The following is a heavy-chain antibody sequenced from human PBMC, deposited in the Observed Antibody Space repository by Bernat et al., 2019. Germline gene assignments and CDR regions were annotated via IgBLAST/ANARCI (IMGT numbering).Heavy chain of an antibody. V-gene: IGHV3-15*07. CDR1: GFTFTYAW. D-gene: IGHD3-16*02. Sequence: EVYLVESGGGLVEPGGSLRLSCAASGFTFTYAWMNWVRQVPGKGLEWVGHIKSKTDGGTTDYAAPVKGRFTISRDDSKNTLYLQMNSLKTEDTAVYYCTTVQDDYVWGSYRRYWYFDLWGRGTLVTVSS. CDR3: TTVQDDYVWGSYRRYWYFDL. CDR2: IKSKTDGGTT. J-gene: IGHJ2*01.